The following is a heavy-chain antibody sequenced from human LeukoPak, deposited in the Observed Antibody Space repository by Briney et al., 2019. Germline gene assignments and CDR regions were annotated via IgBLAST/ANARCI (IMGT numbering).Heavy chain of an antibody. V-gene: IGHV1-8*01. D-gene: IGHD5-12*01. CDR3: ARENVDIVATDPYYFDY. Sequence: ASVKVSCKASGYTFTSYDINWVRQATGQGLEWMGWMNPNSGNTGYAQKFQGRVAMTRNTSISTAYMELSSLRSEDTAVYYCARENVDIVATDPYYFDYWGQGTLVTVSS. CDR2: MNPNSGNT. J-gene: IGHJ4*02. CDR1: GYTFTSYD.